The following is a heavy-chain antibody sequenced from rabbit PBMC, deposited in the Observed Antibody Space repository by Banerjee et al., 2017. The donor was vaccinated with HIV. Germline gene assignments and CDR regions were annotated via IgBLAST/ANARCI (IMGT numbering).Heavy chain of an antibody. V-gene: IGHV1S43*01. CDR3: VRDVDSGIYWDFFKL. Sequence: QEQLEESGGGLVKPEGSLTLTCTASGFSFSSGYCMCWVRQAPGKGLELIACIYTSSGSTWYASWVNGRFTISRSTSLNTVDLKMTSLTAADTATYFCVRDVDSGIYWDFFKLWGPGTLVTVS. CDR1: GFSFSSGYC. D-gene: IGHD1-1*01. CDR2: IYTSSGST. J-gene: IGHJ4*01.